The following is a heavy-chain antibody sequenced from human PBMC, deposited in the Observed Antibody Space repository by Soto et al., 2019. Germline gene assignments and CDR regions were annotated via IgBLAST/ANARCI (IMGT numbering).Heavy chain of an antibody. Sequence: QVQLQESGPGLVKPSQTLSLTCTVSGGSISSGGYYWSWIRQHPGKGLEWIGYIYYSGSTYYNPSLKSRVTISVDTSKNQFSLKLSSVTAADTAVYYCARGYGYDILPGYRYYMDVWGKGTTVTVSS. CDR2: IYYSGST. V-gene: IGHV4-31*03. J-gene: IGHJ6*03. CDR3: ARGYGYDILPGYRYYMDV. CDR1: GGSISSGGYY. D-gene: IGHD3-9*01.